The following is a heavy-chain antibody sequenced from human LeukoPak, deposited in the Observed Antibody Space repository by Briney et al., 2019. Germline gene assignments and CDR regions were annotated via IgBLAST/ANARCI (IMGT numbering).Heavy chain of an antibody. CDR1: GGSISSYY. Sequence: SETLSLTCTVSGGSISSYYWSWIRQPPGKGLEWIGYIYYSGSTNYNPSLKSRVTISVDTSKNQFSLKLSSVTAADTAVYYCAGQGTAMDAIDYWGQGTLVTVSS. CDR2: IYYSGST. CDR3: AGQGTAMDAIDY. D-gene: IGHD5-18*01. V-gene: IGHV4-59*01. J-gene: IGHJ4*02.